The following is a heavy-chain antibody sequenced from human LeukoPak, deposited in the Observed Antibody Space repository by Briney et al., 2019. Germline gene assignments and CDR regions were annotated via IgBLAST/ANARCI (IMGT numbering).Heavy chain of an antibody. V-gene: IGHV4-39*01. CDR3: ARKDYGGNSSFDY. CDR1: GGSISSSSYY. J-gene: IGHJ4*02. Sequence: SESLSLTCTVSGGSISSSSYYWGWIRQPPGKGLEWIGSIYYSGSTYYNPSLKSRVTISVDTSKNQFSLKLSSVTAADTAVYYCARKDYGGNSSFDYWGQGTLVTVSS. D-gene: IGHD4-23*01. CDR2: IYYSGST.